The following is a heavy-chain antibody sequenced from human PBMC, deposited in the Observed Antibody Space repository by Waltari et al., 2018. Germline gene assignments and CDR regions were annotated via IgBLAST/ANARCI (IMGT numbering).Heavy chain of an antibody. CDR3: ARDLFAVAGTYY. J-gene: IGHJ4*02. V-gene: IGHV3-48*01. D-gene: IGHD6-19*01. CDR1: GFTFSSDS. CDR2: ISSSISTI. Sequence: EVQLVESGGGLVQPGGSLRLSCAASGFTFSSDSLNWVRQAPGKGLEWVSYISSSISTIYYADSVKGRFTISRDNAKNSLYLQMNSLRAEDTAVYYCARDLFAVAGTYYWGQGTLVTVSS.